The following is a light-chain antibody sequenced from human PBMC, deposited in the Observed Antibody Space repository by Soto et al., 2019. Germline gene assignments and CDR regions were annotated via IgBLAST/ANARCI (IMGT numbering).Light chain of an antibody. V-gene: IGKV3-20*01. CDR2: GAS. J-gene: IGKJ1*01. CDR1: QSVSSSY. CDR3: QQYGSSPWT. Sequence: EIVLTQSPGTLSLSPGERATLSCRASQSVSSSYLAWYQQKPGQAPRPLIYGASSRAIGIPDRFSGSGSGTDFPLTISRLAPEEFAVYYCQQYGSSPWTFGHGTKGEI.